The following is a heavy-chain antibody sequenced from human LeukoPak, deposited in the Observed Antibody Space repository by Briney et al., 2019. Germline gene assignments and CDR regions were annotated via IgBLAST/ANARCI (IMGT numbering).Heavy chain of an antibody. V-gene: IGHV3-33*01. D-gene: IGHD2-2*01. CDR2: IWYDGSNK. CDR1: GFTFSSYG. CDR3: ARDALVVVPAAMSAFDI. J-gene: IGHJ3*02. Sequence: GGSLRLSCAASGFTFSSYGMHWVRQAPGKGLEWVAVIWYDGSNKYYADSVKGRFTISRDNSKNTLYLQMNSLRAEDTAVYYCARDALVVVPAAMSAFDIWGQGTMVTVSS.